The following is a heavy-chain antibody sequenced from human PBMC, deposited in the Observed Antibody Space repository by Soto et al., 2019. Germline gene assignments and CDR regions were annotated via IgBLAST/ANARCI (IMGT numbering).Heavy chain of an antibody. CDR2: IKSKIHGGTA. J-gene: IGHJ4*01. Sequence: GGSLRLSCAASGFTFTNAWMNWVRQAPGKGLELVGLIKSKIHGGTADYAAPVKGRFTISRDDSKNTVYLQMDSLETEDTAVYYCTTNGAVASLSTFDYWGQGTLVTVSS. CDR3: TTNGAVASLSTFDY. D-gene: IGHD6-19*01. V-gene: IGHV3-15*07. CDR1: GFTFTNAW.